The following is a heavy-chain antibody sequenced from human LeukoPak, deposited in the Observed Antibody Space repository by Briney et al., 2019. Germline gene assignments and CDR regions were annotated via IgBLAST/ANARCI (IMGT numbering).Heavy chain of an antibody. Sequence: SETLSLTCTVSGGSISSYYWSRIRQPPGKGLEWIGYIYYSGSTNYNPSLKSRVTISVDTSKNQFSLKLSSVTAAGTAVYYCARRAYYFDYWGQGTLVTVSS. CDR1: GGSISSYY. CDR2: IYYSGST. J-gene: IGHJ4*02. CDR3: ARRAYYFDY. V-gene: IGHV4-59*01.